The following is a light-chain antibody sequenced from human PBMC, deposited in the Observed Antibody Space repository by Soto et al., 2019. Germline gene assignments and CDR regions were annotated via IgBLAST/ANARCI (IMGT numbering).Light chain of an antibody. CDR2: AAS. CDR1: QGISNY. Sequence: AIRMTQSPSSLSASTGDRVTITCRASQGISNYLAWYQQKPGTAPKLLIYAASTLQSGVPSRFSGSGSGTDFTLTIRYLQSEDFAVYYCQQYGSSPFTFGPGTKVDIK. V-gene: IGKV1-8*01. J-gene: IGKJ3*01. CDR3: QQYGSSPFT.